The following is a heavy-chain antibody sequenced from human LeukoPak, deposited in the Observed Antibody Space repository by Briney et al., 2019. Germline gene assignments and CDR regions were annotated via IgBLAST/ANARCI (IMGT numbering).Heavy chain of an antibody. CDR1: GFTFTTYF. J-gene: IGHJ4*02. D-gene: IGHD1-26*01. CDR2: INPSGDTT. V-gene: IGHV1-46*01. Sequence: ASVKVSCKASGFTFTTYFMHWVRQAPGQGLEWMGKINPSGDTTTYAQKFQGRVTMTRDTSTSTVYMELRSLRSEDTAVYYCARNRVVGAPNFDYWGQGTLVTV. CDR3: ARNRVVGAPNFDY.